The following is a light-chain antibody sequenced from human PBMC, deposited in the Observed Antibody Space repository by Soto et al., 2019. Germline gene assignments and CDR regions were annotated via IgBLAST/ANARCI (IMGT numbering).Light chain of an antibody. Sequence: DVVMTQTPLSLSVAPGQPASISCKSSQSLLHITGETFLFWYLQKPGQSPQLLIYEVSTRVSGVPDRFSGSGSGTDFTLEISRXETDDVGIYYCMQSTQLPPTFGQGTRLEIK. J-gene: IGKJ5*01. CDR3: MQSTQLPPT. CDR1: QSLLHITGETF. CDR2: EVS. V-gene: IGKV2D-29*02.